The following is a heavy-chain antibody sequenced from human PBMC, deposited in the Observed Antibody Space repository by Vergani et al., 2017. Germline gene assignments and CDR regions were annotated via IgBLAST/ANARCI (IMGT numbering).Heavy chain of an antibody. D-gene: IGHD6-6*01. V-gene: IGHV1-8*02. CDR1: GYTFTGYY. CDR3: ASVGAIAARFRLFY. Sequence: QVQLVQSGAEVKKPGASVKVSCKASGYTFTGYYMHWVRQAPGQGLEWMGWINPNSGNTGYAQTFQGRVTMTRDTAISTAYLELSSLRSEDTAVYYCASVGAIAARFRLFYWGQGTLVTVSS. CDR2: INPNSGNT. J-gene: IGHJ4*02.